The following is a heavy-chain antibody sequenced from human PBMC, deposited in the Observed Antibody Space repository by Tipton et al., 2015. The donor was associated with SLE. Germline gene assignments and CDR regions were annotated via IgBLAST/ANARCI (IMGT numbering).Heavy chain of an antibody. CDR1: GFTFSSYS. D-gene: IGHD3-3*01. CDR3: AKADGAGRFLEWFPSYAFDI. V-gene: IGHV3-23*01. J-gene: IGHJ3*02. Sequence: GSLRLSCAASGFTFSSYSMNWVRQAPGKGLEWVSAISGSGGSTYYADSVKGRFTISRNNSKNTLYLQMNSLRAEDTAVYYCAKADGAGRFLEWFPSYAFDIWGQGTMVTVSS. CDR2: ISGSGGST.